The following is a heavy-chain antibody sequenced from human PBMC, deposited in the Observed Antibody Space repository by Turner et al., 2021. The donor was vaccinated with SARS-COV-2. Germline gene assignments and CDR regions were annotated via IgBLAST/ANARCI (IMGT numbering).Heavy chain of an antibody. CDR3: ARSSVDSGYEDDYYYYYGMDV. V-gene: IGHV3-7*03. Sequence: EVQLVESGGGLVQPGGSLRLSCAASGFTFSNYWMSWVRQAPGKGLDWVANIKEDGSEKYYVDSVKGRFTISRDNAKNSLYLQMNSLRAEDTAVYYCARSSVDSGYEDDYYYYYGMDVWGQGTTVTVSS. D-gene: IGHD5-12*01. CDR2: IKEDGSEK. CDR1: GFTFSNYW. J-gene: IGHJ6*02.